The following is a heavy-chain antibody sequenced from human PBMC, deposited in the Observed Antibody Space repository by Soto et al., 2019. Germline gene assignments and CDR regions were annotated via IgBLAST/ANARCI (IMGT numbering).Heavy chain of an antibody. CDR3: ARIAAAGTNFHY. J-gene: IGHJ4*02. Sequence: QVQLQESGPGLVKPSGTLSLTCAVSGVSISSNNWWSWVRLPPGKGLEWMGEICHSGSTSYNPSLKSRVTLSVDKSKNQFSLKLSSVTAADTAVYYCARIAAAGTNFHYWGQGTLVTVSS. V-gene: IGHV4-4*02. D-gene: IGHD6-13*01. CDR2: ICHSGST. CDR1: GVSISSNNW.